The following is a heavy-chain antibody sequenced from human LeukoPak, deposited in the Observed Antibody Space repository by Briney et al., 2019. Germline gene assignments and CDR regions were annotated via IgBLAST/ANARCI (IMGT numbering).Heavy chain of an antibody. CDR1: GYTFTGYY. J-gene: IGHJ4*02. D-gene: IGHD3-3*01. V-gene: IGHV1-2*02. CDR3: ARISQLSILYDFWSGYYNY. CDR2: INPNSGGT. Sequence: ASVKVSCKASGYTFTGYYMHWVRQAPGQGLEWMGWINPNSGGTNYAQKFQGRVTMTRDTSISTAYMELSRLRSDDTTVYYCARISQLSILYDFWSGYYNYWGQGTLVTVSS.